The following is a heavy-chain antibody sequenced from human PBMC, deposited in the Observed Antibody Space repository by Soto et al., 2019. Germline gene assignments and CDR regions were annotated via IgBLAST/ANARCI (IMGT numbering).Heavy chain of an antibody. CDR1: GFTFSSYA. D-gene: IGHD6-19*01. CDR3: SKDRGYSSGWYSKSI. Sequence: PGGSLRLSCAASGFTFSSYAMSWVRQAPGKGLEWVSAISGSGGSTYYADSVKGRFTISRDNSKNTLYLQMNSLRAEDTAVYYYSKDRGYSSGWYSKSIWGQGTMVTVSS. J-gene: IGHJ3*02. CDR2: ISGSGGST. V-gene: IGHV3-23*01.